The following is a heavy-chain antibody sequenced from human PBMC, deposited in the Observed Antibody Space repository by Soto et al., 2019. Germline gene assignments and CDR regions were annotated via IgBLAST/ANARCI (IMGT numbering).Heavy chain of an antibody. CDR3: ARNCGGDCDTNFDY. CDR1: GLTFSSYA. J-gene: IGHJ4*01. Sequence: EVQLLESGGGLVQPGGSLKPSFEPPGLTFSSYAMSWVRQAPGKGLEWVSAISGSGGTTYSGDSVRGRFTVSRDNSRDTLYLQMNSLRADDTALYYCARNCGGDCDTNFDYWCHGTLVTVSS. D-gene: IGHD2-21*02. CDR2: ISGSGGTT. V-gene: IGHV3-23*02.